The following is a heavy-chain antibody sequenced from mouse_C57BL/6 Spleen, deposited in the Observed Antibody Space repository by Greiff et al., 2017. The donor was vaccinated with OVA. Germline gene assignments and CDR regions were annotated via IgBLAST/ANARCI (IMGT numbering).Heavy chain of an antibody. D-gene: IGHD3-2*02. CDR1: GFSLTSYG. J-gene: IGHJ3*01. V-gene: IGHV2-6*01. Sequence: QVQLQQSGPGLVAPSQRLSITCTVSGFSLTSYGVDWVRQSPGKGLEWLGVIWGVGSTNYNSALKSRLSISKDNSKSQVFLKMNSLQTDDTAMYYCARTLDSSGPFAYWGQGTLVTVSA. CDR3: ARTLDSSGPFAY. CDR2: IWGVGST.